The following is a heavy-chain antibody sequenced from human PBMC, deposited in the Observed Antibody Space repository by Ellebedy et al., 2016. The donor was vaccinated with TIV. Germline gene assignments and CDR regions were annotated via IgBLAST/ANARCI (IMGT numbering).Heavy chain of an antibody. Sequence: SETLSLTXIVSGGSISINNWWSWVRQPPGKDLEWIGEIYHSGRTNYNPYLKSRVTILVDKSKNQFSLKLTSVTAADTAVYYCARDPSLSWTLTGRGGFDYWGQGTLVTVSS. CDR1: GGSISINNW. CDR3: ARDPSLSWTLTGRGGFDY. J-gene: IGHJ4*02. CDR2: IYHSGRT. V-gene: IGHV4-4*02. D-gene: IGHD3-10*01.